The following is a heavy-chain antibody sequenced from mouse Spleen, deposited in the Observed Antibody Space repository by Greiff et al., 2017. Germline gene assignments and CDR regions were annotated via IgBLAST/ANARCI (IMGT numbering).Heavy chain of an antibody. Sequence: EVMLVESEGGLVQPGSSMKLSCTASGFTFSDYYMAWVRQVPEKGLEWVANINYDGSSTYYLDSLKSRFIISRDNAKNILYLQMSSLKSEDTATYYCARERGYGWYFDVWGTGTTVTVSS. J-gene: IGHJ1*03. D-gene: IGHD3-1*01. V-gene: IGHV5-16*01. CDR1: GFTFSDYY. CDR3: ARERGYGWYFDV. CDR2: INYDGSST.